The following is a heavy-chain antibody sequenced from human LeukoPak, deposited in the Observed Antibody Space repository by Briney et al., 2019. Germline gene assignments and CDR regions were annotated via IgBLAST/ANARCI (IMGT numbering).Heavy chain of an antibody. CDR2: ISNSGGHT. J-gene: IGHJ4*02. CDR3: AKDAVDY. Sequence: PGGSLRLSCVVSGFTFSTYAMTWVRQAPGKGLEWVSSISNSGGHTYYADSVKGRFTISRDNSKNTLYLQLNSLKVDDTAVYYCAKDAVDYWGQGTLVIVSS. CDR1: GFTFSTYA. V-gene: IGHV3-23*01.